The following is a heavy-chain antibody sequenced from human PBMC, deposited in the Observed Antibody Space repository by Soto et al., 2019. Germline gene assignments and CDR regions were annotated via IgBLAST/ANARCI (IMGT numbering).Heavy chain of an antibody. J-gene: IGHJ5*02. D-gene: IGHD2-2*01. V-gene: IGHV3-23*01. CDR3: AKGTAAMKSWFDP. CDR1: GFSFSTYT. Sequence: GGSLRLSCAVSGFSFSTYTMNRVRQAPGKGLEWVSSISASGGATYYADSVKGRFTVSRDNAKNTLHLQMNSLRGDDTAKYFCAKGTAAMKSWFDPWGQGTLVTVSS. CDR2: ISASGGAT.